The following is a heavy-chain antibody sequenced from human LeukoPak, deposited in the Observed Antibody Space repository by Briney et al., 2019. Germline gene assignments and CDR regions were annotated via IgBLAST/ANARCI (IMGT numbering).Heavy chain of an antibody. J-gene: IGHJ4*02. D-gene: IGHD3-9*01. CDR2: ISWNSGSI. V-gene: IGHV3-9*03. CDR3: AKDFSYDILVGPFDY. Sequence: GGSLRLSCAASGFTFSSYAMHWVRQAPGKGLEWVSGISWNSGSIGYADSVKGRFTISRDNAKNSLYLQMNSLRAEDMALYYCAKDFSYDILVGPFDYWGQGTLVTVSS. CDR1: GFTFSSYA.